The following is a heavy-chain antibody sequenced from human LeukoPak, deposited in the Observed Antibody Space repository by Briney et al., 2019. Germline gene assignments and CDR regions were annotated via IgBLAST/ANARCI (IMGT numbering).Heavy chain of an antibody. CDR3: ARDESSWYGDAFDI. CDR2: ISSSSSYI. CDR1: GFTFSSYS. V-gene: IGHV3-21*01. Sequence: KPGGSLRLSCAASGFTFSSYSMNWVRQAPGKGLEWVSSISSSSSYIYYADSVKGRFTISRDNAKNSLYLQMNSLRAEDTAVYYCARDESSWYGDAFDIWGQGTMVTVSS. J-gene: IGHJ3*02. D-gene: IGHD6-13*01.